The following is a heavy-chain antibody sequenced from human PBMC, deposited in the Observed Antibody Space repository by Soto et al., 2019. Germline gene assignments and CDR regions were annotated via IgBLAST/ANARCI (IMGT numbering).Heavy chain of an antibody. CDR1: VDTVSSNRAA. Sequence: SQTLSLTCAISVDTVSSNRAAWNLIRQSPSRGLEWLGRTYYRTRWYNDYAVSVKGRITINPDPSRNQFSLQLNSVTPEDTAVYYCAAATRGYRYYGLDVWGQGTRFTVSS. V-gene: IGHV6-1*01. D-gene: IGHD5-12*01. CDR3: AAATRGYRYYGLDV. J-gene: IGHJ6*02. CDR2: TYYRTRWYN.